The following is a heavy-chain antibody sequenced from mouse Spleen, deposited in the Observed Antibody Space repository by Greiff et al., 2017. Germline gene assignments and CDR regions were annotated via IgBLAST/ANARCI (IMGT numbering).Heavy chain of an antibody. CDR1: GYTFTDYE. D-gene: IGHD3-3*01. V-gene: IGHV1-15*01. Sequence: QVQLQQSGAELVRPGASVTLSCKASGYTFTDYEMHWVKQTPVHGLEWIGAIDPETGGTAYNQKFKGKATLTADKSSSTAYMELRSLTSEDSAVYYCTRTWDRGYFDVWGAGTTVTGSS. J-gene: IGHJ1*01. CDR2: IDPETGGT. CDR3: TRTWDRGYFDV.